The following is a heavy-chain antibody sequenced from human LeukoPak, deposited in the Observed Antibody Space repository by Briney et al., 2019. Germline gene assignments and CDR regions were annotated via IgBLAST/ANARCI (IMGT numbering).Heavy chain of an antibody. CDR1: GFTFSNAW. Sequence: GGSLRLSCAASGFTFSNAWMSWVRQAPGKGLEWVGRIKSKTDGGTTDYAAPVKGRFTISRDDSKNTLYLQMSSLKTEDTAVYYCTTSSLLWFGELFFGGQGTLVTVSS. CDR3: TTSSLLWFGELFF. J-gene: IGHJ4*02. CDR2: IKSKTDGGTT. V-gene: IGHV3-15*01. D-gene: IGHD3-10*01.